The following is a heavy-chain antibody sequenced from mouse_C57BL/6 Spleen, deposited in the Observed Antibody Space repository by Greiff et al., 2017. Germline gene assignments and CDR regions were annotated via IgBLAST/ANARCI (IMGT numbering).Heavy chain of an antibody. CDR2: ISYSGST. V-gene: IGHV3-1*01. Sequence: DVKLQESGPGMVKPSQSLSLTCTVTGYSITSGYDWHWIRHFPGNKLEWMGYISYSGSTNYNPSLKSRISITHDTSKNHFFLKLNSVTTEDTATYYCAIGSSYGYFDVWGTGTTVTVSS. D-gene: IGHD1-1*01. J-gene: IGHJ1*03. CDR3: AIGSSYGYFDV. CDR1: GYSITSGYD.